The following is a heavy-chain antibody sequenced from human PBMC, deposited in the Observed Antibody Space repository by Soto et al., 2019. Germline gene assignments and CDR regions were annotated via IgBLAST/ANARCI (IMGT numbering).Heavy chain of an antibody. Sequence: QVQLVESGGGLVKPGGSLRLSCAASGFTFSDYYMSWIRQAPGKGLEWVSYISSSGSTIYYADSVKGRFTISRDNAKNSMYLQMNSLRAEDTAVYYCARAVAGTSAYYYHFYYMDVWGKGTTVTVSS. D-gene: IGHD6-19*01. CDR2: ISSSGSTI. V-gene: IGHV3-11*01. CDR1: GFTFSDYY. CDR3: ARAVAGTSAYYYHFYYMDV. J-gene: IGHJ6*03.